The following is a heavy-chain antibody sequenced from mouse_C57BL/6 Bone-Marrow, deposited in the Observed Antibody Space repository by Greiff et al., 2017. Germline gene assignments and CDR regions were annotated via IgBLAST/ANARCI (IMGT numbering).Heavy chain of an antibody. CDR1: GYTFTSYW. Sequence: QVQLQQPGAELVRPGSSVKLSCKASGYTFTSYWMPWVKQRPIQGLEWIGNIDPSDSETHYNQKFKDKDTLTVDQSSSTAYMQLSSLTSGDSEVDYYARRGCAKNEQEPLYARDYWGQGTSVTVSA. J-gene: IGHJ4*01. CDR3: ARRGCAKNEQEPLYARDY. D-gene: IGHD1-3*01. CDR2: IDPSDSET. V-gene: IGHV1-52*01.